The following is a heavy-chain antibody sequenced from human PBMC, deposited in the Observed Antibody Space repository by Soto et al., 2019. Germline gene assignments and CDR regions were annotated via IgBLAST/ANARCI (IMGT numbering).Heavy chain of an antibody. Sequence: QVQLQESGPGLVKPSQTLSLTCTVSGGSISSGGYYWSWIRRHPGKGLEWIGYIYYSGGTYYNPSLKSRVTISLDTSKNQFSLKLSSVTAADTAVYYCARGGEYTYGNFDYWGQGTLVTVSS. CDR3: ARGGEYTYGNFDY. D-gene: IGHD5-18*01. V-gene: IGHV4-31*03. CDR1: GGSISSGGYY. J-gene: IGHJ4*02. CDR2: IYYSGGT.